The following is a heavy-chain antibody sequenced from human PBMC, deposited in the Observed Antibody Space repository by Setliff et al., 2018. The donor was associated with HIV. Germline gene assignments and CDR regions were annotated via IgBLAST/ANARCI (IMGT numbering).Heavy chain of an antibody. CDR2: IRSKAYGATT. CDR3: SRVHSPLYYDILTGYLDY. CDR1: GFTFGDYA. J-gene: IGHJ4*02. Sequence: GGSLRLSCTASGFTFGDYAMSWVRQAPGKGLEWVGFIRSKAYGATTEYAASVKGRFTISRDDSKSIAYLQMNSLKTEDTDVYYCSRVHSPLYYDILTGYLDYWGQGTLVTVSS. V-gene: IGHV3-49*04. D-gene: IGHD3-9*01.